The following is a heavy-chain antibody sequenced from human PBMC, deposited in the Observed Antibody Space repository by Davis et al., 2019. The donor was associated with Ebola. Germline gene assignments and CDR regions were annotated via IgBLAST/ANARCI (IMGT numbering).Heavy chain of an antibody. J-gene: IGHJ5*02. CDR2: INTNTGNP. CDR3: ARGKAVGRPNWFDP. V-gene: IGHV7-4-1*02. D-gene: IGHD6-19*01. Sequence: ASVKVSCKASGYRFTTYGIHWVRQAPGQGLEWMGWINTNTGNPTYAQGFTRRFVFSLDTSVSTAYLQISSLKAEDTAVYYCARGKAVGRPNWFDPWGQGTLVTVSS. CDR1: GYRFTTYG.